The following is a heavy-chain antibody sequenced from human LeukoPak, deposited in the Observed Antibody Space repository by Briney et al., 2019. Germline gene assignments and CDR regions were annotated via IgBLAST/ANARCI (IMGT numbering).Heavy chain of an antibody. CDR2: ITSVSSYK. V-gene: IGHV3-21*01. CDR3: ARDPTADDY. Sequence: GGSLRLSCAASGFTFGDTWMNWFRQAPGKGLEWVSSITSVSSYKYYADSVKGRFTISRDNAKNSLFLQMNSLRAEDTAIYYCARDPTADDYWGQGTLVTVSS. J-gene: IGHJ4*02. D-gene: IGHD2-2*01. CDR1: GFTFGDTW.